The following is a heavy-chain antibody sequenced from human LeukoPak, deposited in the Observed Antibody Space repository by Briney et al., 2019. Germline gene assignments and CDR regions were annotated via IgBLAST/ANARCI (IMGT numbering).Heavy chain of an antibody. J-gene: IGHJ4*02. V-gene: IGHV3-21*01. D-gene: IGHD3-22*01. CDR1: GFTFSSYS. CDR3: ARGGYFDSSGTDDY. Sequence: PGGSLRLSCAASGFTFSSYSMNWVRQAPGKGLEWVSSISSSRSYIYYADSVKGRFTISKDNAKNSLYLQMNSLRVEDTAVYYCARGGYFDSSGTDDYWGQGTLVTVSS. CDR2: ISSSRSYI.